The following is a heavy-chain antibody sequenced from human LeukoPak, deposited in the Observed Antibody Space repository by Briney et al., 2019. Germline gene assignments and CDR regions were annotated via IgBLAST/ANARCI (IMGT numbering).Heavy chain of an antibody. J-gene: IGHJ4*02. CDR3: ARGEHGDQVDY. CDR2: IYHSGGT. V-gene: IGHV4-30-2*01. Sequence: SETLSLTCAVSGGSISSGGYSWSWIRQAPGKGLEWIGYIYHSGGTYYNPSLKSRVTLSVDRSKNQFSLKLRSVTAADTAVYYCARGEHGDQVDYWGQGTLVTVSS. D-gene: IGHD4-17*01. CDR1: GGSISSGGYS.